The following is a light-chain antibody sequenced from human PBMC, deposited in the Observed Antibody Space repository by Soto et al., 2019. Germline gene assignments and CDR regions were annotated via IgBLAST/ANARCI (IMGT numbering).Light chain of an antibody. CDR3: QQYGSSQEYT. Sequence: EIVLTQSPGTLSLSPGERATLSCRASQSVSSSYLAWYQQKPGQAPRLLIYGASSRATGIPDRFSGSGSGTDFTLTISRLEPEEFAVYYCQQYGSSQEYTFGQGTKLEIK. CDR1: QSVSSSY. CDR2: GAS. J-gene: IGKJ2*01. V-gene: IGKV3-20*01.